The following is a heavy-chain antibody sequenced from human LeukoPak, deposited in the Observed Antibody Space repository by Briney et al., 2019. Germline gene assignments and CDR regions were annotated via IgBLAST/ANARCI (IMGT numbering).Heavy chain of an antibody. CDR1: GFTFSDSY. Sequence: GGSLRLSCAASGFTFSDSYMSWIRQAPGKGLEWVSYINSSSSYTNYADSVKGRFTISRDNAKNSLYLQMNSLRAEDTAVYYCARGGYDVARPFDYWGQGTLVTVSS. CDR2: INSSSSYT. V-gene: IGHV3-11*05. J-gene: IGHJ4*02. D-gene: IGHD5-12*01. CDR3: ARGGYDVARPFDY.